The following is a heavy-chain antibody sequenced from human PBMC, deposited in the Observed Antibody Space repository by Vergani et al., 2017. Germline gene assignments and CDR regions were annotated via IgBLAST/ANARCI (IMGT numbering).Heavy chain of an antibody. V-gene: IGHV3-21*01. CDR2: ISSSSSYI. Sequence: EVQLVESGGGLVKPGGSLRLSCAASGFTFSSYSMNWVRQAPGKGLEWVSSISSSSSYIYYADSVKGRFTSSRDNAKNSLYLQMSSRRAEDTAVYYWARGKRIAVAPPDYGGQGSLVTFSS. J-gene: IGHJ4*02. CDR3: ARGKRIAVAPPDY. CDR1: GFTFSSYS. D-gene: IGHD6-19*01.